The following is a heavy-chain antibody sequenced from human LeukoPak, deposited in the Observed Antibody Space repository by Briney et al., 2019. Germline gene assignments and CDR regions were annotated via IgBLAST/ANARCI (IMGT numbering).Heavy chain of an antibody. D-gene: IGHD6-13*01. Sequence: ASVKVSCKASGYTFTGYYMHWVRQAPGQGLEWMGWINPNSGGTNYAQKFQGRVTMTRDKSISTAYMELSRLRSDDTAVYYCARDLAAAGTRIGFDSWGQGTLVTVSS. J-gene: IGHJ5*01. CDR2: INPNSGGT. V-gene: IGHV1-2*02. CDR1: GYTFTGYY. CDR3: ARDLAAAGTRIGFDS.